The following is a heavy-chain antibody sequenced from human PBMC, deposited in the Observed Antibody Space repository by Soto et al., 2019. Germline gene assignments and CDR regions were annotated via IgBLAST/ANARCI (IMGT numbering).Heavy chain of an antibody. J-gene: IGHJ4*02. CDR2: IYYSGST. CDR3: ERAVNSRDGYNLGY. CDR1: GGGISSYY. Sequence: SETLSLTCTVAGGGISSYYWSWILQPPGKGLEWIGYIYYSGSTNYNPSLKSRVTISVDTSKNQFSLKLISVTAADTAVYYCERAVNSRDGYNLGYWGQGTLVTVSS. D-gene: IGHD5-12*01. V-gene: IGHV4-59*01.